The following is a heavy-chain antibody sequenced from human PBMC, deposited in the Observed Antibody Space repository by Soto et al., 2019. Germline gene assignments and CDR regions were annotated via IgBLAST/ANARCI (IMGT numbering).Heavy chain of an antibody. CDR2: IYHSGST. J-gene: IGHJ5*02. V-gene: IGHV4-30-2*01. Sequence: SETLSLTCAVSGGSISSGGYSWSWIRQPPGKGLEWIGYIYHSGSTYYNPSLKSRVTISVDRPKNQFSLKLSSVTAADTAVYYCARGGLDWFDPWGRGTLVTVSS. CDR3: ARGGLDWFDP. CDR1: GGSISSGGYS.